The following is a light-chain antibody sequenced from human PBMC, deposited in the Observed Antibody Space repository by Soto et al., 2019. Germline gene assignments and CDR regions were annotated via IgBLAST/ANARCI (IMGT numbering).Light chain of an antibody. CDR2: AAS. CDR3: LRHSTYPFS. CDR1: QGFSND. Sequence: DIPMTQSPSSLSASVGDRVTITSRASQGFSNDLAWYQQKPGKAPKRLIYAASTWQSGVPSRFSGSGSGTEFTLSISSLQPEGFASYYCLRHSTYPFSFGPGTKVDFK. V-gene: IGKV1-17*01. J-gene: IGKJ3*01.